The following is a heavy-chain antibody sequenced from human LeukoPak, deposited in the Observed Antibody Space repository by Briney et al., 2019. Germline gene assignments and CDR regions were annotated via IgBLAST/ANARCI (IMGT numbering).Heavy chain of an antibody. D-gene: IGHD3-10*01. CDR1: GFTFGDYA. Sequence: GGSLRLSCTGSGFTFGDYAMNWFRQAPGKGLEWVGFIRSKTYGGATEYAASVKGGFTISRDDSKSIAYLQMDSLKTEDTAMYYCSGYYGSDSPRWYFDYWGQGTLVTVSS. CDR3: SGYYGSDSPRWYFDY. CDR2: IRSKTYGGAT. J-gene: IGHJ4*02. V-gene: IGHV3-49*03.